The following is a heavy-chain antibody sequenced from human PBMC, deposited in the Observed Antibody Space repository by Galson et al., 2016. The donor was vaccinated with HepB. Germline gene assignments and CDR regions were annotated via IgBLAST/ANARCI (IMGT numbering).Heavy chain of an antibody. CDR1: KFTFSSYS. V-gene: IGHV3-21*01. D-gene: IGHD4-11*01. CDR3: ASGYDDYNGHSKGWADS. Sequence: SLRLSCAASKFTFSSYSMDWVRQAPGKGLEWVSSISSSSSYIYYADSVKGRFTISRDNSKNSLYLQMNSLRAEDTAVYYCASGYDDYNGHSKGWADSWGQGTLVTVSS. J-gene: IGHJ4*02. CDR2: ISSSSSYI.